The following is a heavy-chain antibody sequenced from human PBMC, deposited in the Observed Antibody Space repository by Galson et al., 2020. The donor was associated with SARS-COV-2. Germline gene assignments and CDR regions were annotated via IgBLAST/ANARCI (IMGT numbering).Heavy chain of an antibody. Sequence: SETLSLTCTASGGSISSGSYYWSWIRQPAGKGLEWIWRIYTSGSTKYNPSLKSRVTISVDTSKNQFSLKLSSVTAADTAVYYCARDGGKYYDILTGYYTAAFDIWGQGTMVTVSS. CDR2: IYTSGST. D-gene: IGHD3-9*01. CDR1: GGSISSGSYY. J-gene: IGHJ3*02. V-gene: IGHV4-61*02. CDR3: ARDGGKYYDILTGYYTAAFDI.